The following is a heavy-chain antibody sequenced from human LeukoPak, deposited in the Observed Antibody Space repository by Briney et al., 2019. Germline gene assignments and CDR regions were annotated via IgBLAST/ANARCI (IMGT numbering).Heavy chain of an antibody. J-gene: IGHJ5*02. CDR1: GITLSNYG. V-gene: IGHV3-23*01. D-gene: IGHD3-10*01. CDR2: ISGSGGST. Sequence: GGSLRLSCAVSGITLSNYGMNWVRQAPGKGLEWVAGISGSGGSTYYADSVKGRFTISRDNPKNTLYLQMNSLRAEDTAVYYCARAYGSGSQNWFDPWGQGTLVTVSS. CDR3: ARAYGSGSQNWFDP.